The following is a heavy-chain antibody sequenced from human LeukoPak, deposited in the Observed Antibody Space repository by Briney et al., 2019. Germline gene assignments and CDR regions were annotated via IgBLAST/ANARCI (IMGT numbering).Heavy chain of an antibody. CDR3: AKEGTIVERHFDY. CDR2: ISGSGGST. D-gene: IGHD1-1*01. V-gene: IGHV3-23*01. Sequence: GGSLRLSCSASGFTFSSLAMSWVRQAPGKGLGWVSAISGSGGSTYYADSVKGRFTISRDNSKNTLYLQMNSLRAEDTAVYYCAKEGTIVERHFDYWGQGTLVTVSS. CDR1: GFTFSSLA. J-gene: IGHJ4*02.